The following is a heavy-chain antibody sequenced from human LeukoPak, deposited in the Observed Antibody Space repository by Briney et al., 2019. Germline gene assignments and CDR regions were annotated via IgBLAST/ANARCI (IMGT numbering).Heavy chain of an antibody. CDR3: ARDRRVTTDDNWFDP. D-gene: IGHD4-11*01. CDR1: GGSISSGGYY. CDR2: IYYSGST. J-gene: IGHJ5*02. V-gene: IGHV4-31*03. Sequence: SETLSLTCTVSGGSISSGGYYWSWIRQHPGKGLEWLGYIYYSGSTYYNPSLKSRVTISVDTSKNQFSLKLSSVTAADTAVYYCARDRRVTTDDNWFDPWGQGTLVTVSS.